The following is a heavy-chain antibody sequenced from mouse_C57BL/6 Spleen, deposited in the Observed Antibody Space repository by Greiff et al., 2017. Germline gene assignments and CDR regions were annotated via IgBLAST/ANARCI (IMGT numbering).Heavy chain of an antibody. CDR1: GYTFTSYW. D-gene: IGHD1-1*01. Sequence: VQLQQPGAELVKPGASVKLSCKASGYTFTSYWMHWVKQRPGRGLEWIGRIDPNSGGTKYNEKFTSKDTLTVAKPSSTAYMQRSSLTSEDSAVYCCARPYYCGSSYGWCAYWGQGTRVTVSA. V-gene: IGHV1-72*01. CDR2: IDPNSGGT. J-gene: IGHJ3*01. CDR3: ARPYYCGSSYGWCAY.